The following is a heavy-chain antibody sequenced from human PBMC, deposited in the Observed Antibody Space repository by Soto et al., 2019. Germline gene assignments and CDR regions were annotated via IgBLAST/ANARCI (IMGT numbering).Heavy chain of an antibody. D-gene: IGHD3-16*01. Sequence: QITLKESGPTLVKPTQTLTLTCTFSGFSLTTRGVGVGWIRQPPGKALECLALIYWDDDKRYSPSLQSRLSITKDTSKNQVVLTMNNVHPVDTATYYCAHIPNYYQYDWFDPWGQGTLVSVSS. J-gene: IGHJ5*02. CDR3: AHIPNYYQYDWFDP. CDR2: IYWDDDK. CDR1: GFSLTTRGVG. V-gene: IGHV2-5*02.